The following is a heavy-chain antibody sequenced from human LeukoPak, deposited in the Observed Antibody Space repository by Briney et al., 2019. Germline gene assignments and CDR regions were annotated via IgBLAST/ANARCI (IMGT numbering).Heavy chain of an antibody. V-gene: IGHV3-23*01. CDR2: ICGGGETT. CDR3: ARDYADYVGYFFFDY. J-gene: IGHJ4*02. D-gene: IGHD4-17*01. CDR1: GFTSNNYA. Sequence: PGGSLRLSCAASGFTSNNYAMNCVRQAPGEGLEWVSSICGGGETTYYADSAKGRFTISRDNSQNTLYLQMNSLRDEDTAVYYCARDYADYVGYFFFDYWGQGTLVTVSS.